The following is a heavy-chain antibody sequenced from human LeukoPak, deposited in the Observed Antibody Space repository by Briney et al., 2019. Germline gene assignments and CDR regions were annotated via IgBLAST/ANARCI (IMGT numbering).Heavy chain of an antibody. V-gene: IGHV4-59*01. CDR3: ARDGDFWSASWFDT. J-gene: IGHJ5*02. CDR1: GGSISSYY. CDR2: IYYSGST. D-gene: IGHD3-3*01. Sequence: SETLSLTCTVSGGSISSYYWSWIRQPPGKGLEWIGYIYYSGSTNYNPSLKSRVTISVDTSKNQFSLKLSSVTAADTAVYYCARDGDFWSASWFDTWGQGTLVTVSS.